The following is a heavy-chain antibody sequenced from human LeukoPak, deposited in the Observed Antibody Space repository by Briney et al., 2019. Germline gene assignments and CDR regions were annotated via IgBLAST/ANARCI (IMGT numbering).Heavy chain of an antibody. D-gene: IGHD6-13*01. V-gene: IGHV3-30*02. CDR2: IGYDGSNK. CDR1: GFTFSSYG. Sequence: GGSLRLSCAASGFTFSSYGMHWVRQAPGKGLEWVAFIGYDGSNKYYADSVKGRSTISRDNSKNTLYLQMNSLRAEDTAVYYCAKDLTIAAAGTSLDYWGQGTLVTVSS. J-gene: IGHJ4*02. CDR3: AKDLTIAAAGTSLDY.